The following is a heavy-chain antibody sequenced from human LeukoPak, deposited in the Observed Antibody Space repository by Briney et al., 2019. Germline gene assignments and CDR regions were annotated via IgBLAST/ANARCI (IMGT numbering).Heavy chain of an antibody. CDR3: ARVGCSSTSCYEGDYYYYGMDV. Sequence: SETPSLTCSVSAGSITSYYWSWIRQPPGKGLEWIGFIYYSANAIYNPSLKSRVTISVDTSKNQFSLKLSSVTAADTAVYYCARVGCSSTSCYEGDYYYYGMDVWGQGTTVTVSS. CDR2: IYYSANA. J-gene: IGHJ6*02. CDR1: AGSITSYY. V-gene: IGHV4-59*01. D-gene: IGHD2-2*01.